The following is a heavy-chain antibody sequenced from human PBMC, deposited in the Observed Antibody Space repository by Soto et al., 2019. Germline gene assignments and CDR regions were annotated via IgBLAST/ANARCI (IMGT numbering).Heavy chain of an antibody. CDR3: ARGGHVVVVTAAVDY. V-gene: IGHV1-46*01. D-gene: IGHD2-21*02. J-gene: IGHJ4*02. Sequence: QVQLMQSGAEVKKPGASVKVSCKASGDTFTDYYIHWVRQAPGQGLAWMGTVNPSGGHTTYAQHFLGRVTITMDTSTSTLYMELTSLTSDDTAVYYCARGGHVVVVTAAVDYWGQGTLVTVSS. CDR2: VNPSGGHT. CDR1: GDTFTDYY.